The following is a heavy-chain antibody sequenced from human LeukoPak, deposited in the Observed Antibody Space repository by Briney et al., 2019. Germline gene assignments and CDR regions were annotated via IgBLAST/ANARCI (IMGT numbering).Heavy chain of an antibody. J-gene: IGHJ6*02. Sequence: ASVTVSCTASGYTFTSYGISWVRQAPGQGLEWMGWISAYNGNTNYAQKLQGRVTMTTDTSTSTAYMELRSLRSDDTAVYYCARSLIVVVPAALTYGMDVWGQGTTVTVSS. V-gene: IGHV1-18*01. D-gene: IGHD2-2*01. CDR1: GYTFTSYG. CDR2: ISAYNGNT. CDR3: ARSLIVVVPAALTYGMDV.